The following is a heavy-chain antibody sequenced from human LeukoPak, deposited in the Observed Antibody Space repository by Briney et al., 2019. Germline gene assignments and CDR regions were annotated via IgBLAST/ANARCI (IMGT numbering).Heavy chain of an antibody. D-gene: IGHD1-26*01. CDR2: IHYTGTT. Sequence: SETLSLTCIVSGGSINSHYWSWIRQPPGKGLEWIGDIHYTGTTKYNPSVKSRVTISIDTSKNQFSLELSSVTATDTAVYFCATNRVGTYDRPFDIWGQGTMVTISS. CDR3: ATNRVGTYDRPFDI. CDR1: GGSINSHY. J-gene: IGHJ3*02. V-gene: IGHV4-59*08.